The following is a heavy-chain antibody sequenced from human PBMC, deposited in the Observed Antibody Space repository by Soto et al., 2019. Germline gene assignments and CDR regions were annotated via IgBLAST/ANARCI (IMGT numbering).Heavy chain of an antibody. D-gene: IGHD3-10*01. CDR1: GFTFSSFW. J-gene: IGHJ3*02. CDR2: INSDGSGA. V-gene: IGHV3-74*01. Sequence: WGSLRLSCAASGFTFSSFWMHWVRQAPGKGLVWVSRINSDGSGASYADFVEGRFTISRDNAKNTVYFQMNSLREEDTAVYYCIRDYGEAGSTNAFDIWGQGTMVTVSS. CDR3: IRDYGEAGSTNAFDI.